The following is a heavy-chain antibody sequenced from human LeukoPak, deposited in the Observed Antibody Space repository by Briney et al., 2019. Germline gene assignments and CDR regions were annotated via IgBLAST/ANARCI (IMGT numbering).Heavy chain of an antibody. CDR2: IWYDGSNK. J-gene: IGHJ1*01. CDR1: GFTFSSYG. V-gene: IGHV3-33*01. D-gene: IGHD2-8*01. Sequence: GRSLRLSCAASGFTFSSYGMHWVRQAPGKGLEWVAVIWYDGSNKYYADSVKGRFTISRDNSKNTLYLQMNSLRAEDTAVYYCARMTRDCTNGVRRPRGYFQHWGQGTLVTVSS. CDR3: ARMTRDCTNGVRRPRGYFQH.